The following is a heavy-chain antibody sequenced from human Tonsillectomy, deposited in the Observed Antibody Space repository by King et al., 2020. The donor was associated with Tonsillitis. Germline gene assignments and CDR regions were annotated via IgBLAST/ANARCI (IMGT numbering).Heavy chain of an antibody. CDR3: AKKGRDIDY. J-gene: IGHJ4*02. Sequence: VQLVESGGGLVQPGGSLRLSCVVSGLTFSSYAMSWVRQAPGKGLEWVSVITGSGADTDSAGSVEGRVTIARDNSKNTLYLQMNSLRAEDTAVYYCAKKGRDIDYWGQGILVTVSS. CDR2: ITGSGADT. V-gene: IGHV3-23*04. CDR1: GLTFSSYA.